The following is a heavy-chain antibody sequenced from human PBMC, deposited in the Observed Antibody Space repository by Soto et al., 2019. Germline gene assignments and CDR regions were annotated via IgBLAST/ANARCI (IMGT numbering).Heavy chain of an antibody. V-gene: IGHV3-30*18. J-gene: IGHJ4*02. CDR2: ISFDGSSK. D-gene: IGHD2-8*01. CDR3: AKEDESTYGTNDY. CDR1: GFSFDAYG. Sequence: QVQLVESGGGVVQSGRSLRLSCAASGFSFDAYGMHWVRQSPGKGLEWVAVISFDGSSKYYADSVKGRFTISRDNSKNTLYLQMNSLRPEDTAVYYCAKEDESTYGTNDYWGQGTLVTVSS.